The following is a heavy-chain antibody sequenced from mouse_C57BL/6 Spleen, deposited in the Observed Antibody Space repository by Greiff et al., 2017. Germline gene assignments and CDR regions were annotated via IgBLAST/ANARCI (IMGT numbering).Heavy chain of an antibody. Sequence: EVQLQQSGAELVRPGASVKLSCTASGFNIKDDYMHWVKQRPEQGLEWIGWIDPENGDTEYASKFQGKATITADTSSNTAYLQLSSLTSEDTAVYYCTTYDYGSSRYAMDYWGQGTSVTVSS. CDR3: TTYDYGSSRYAMDY. CDR2: IDPENGDT. V-gene: IGHV14-4*01. CDR1: GFNIKDDY. D-gene: IGHD1-1*01. J-gene: IGHJ4*01.